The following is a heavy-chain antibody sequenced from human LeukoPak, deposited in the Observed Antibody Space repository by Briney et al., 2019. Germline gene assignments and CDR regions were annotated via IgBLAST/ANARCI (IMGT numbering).Heavy chain of an antibody. D-gene: IGHD4-17*01. CDR2: IYPSDSIT. Sequence: GESLKISCKTSGYDFSTKGIGWVRQMPGKGLDWMGIIYPSDSITKYNPSFQGHVTISADTSINTAYLQWRSLKASDTAMYYCARLAPDYADYWFDPWGQGTLVTVSS. V-gene: IGHV5-51*01. CDR1: GYDFSTKG. J-gene: IGHJ5*02. CDR3: ARLAPDYADYWFDP.